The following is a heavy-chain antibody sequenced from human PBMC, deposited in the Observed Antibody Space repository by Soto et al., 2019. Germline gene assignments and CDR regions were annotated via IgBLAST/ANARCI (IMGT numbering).Heavy chain of an antibody. Sequence: TGGSLRLSCVASGFTFSDHYIDWVRQAPGKGLEWVGRTRNKANSYTTEYAASVEGRFTISRDDSKNSLYLQMNSLKTEDTAVYYCARELMTTVTFFDYWGQGTLVTVSS. CDR2: TRNKANSYTT. D-gene: IGHD4-17*01. CDR1: GFTFSDHY. CDR3: ARELMTTVTFFDY. J-gene: IGHJ4*02. V-gene: IGHV3-72*01.